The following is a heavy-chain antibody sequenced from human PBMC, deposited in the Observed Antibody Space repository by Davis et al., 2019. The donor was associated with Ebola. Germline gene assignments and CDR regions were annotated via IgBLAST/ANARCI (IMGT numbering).Heavy chain of an antibody. CDR3: ARDDVVVTDNFDY. J-gene: IGHJ4*02. D-gene: IGHD2-21*02. CDR1: GYTFTSYG. Sequence: ASVKVSCKASGYTFTSYGISWVRQAPGQGLEWMGWISAYNGNTNYAQKFQGRVTITADKSTGTAYMELSSLRSEDTAVYYCARDDVVVTDNFDYWGQGTLVTVSS. CDR2: ISAYNGNT. V-gene: IGHV1-18*01.